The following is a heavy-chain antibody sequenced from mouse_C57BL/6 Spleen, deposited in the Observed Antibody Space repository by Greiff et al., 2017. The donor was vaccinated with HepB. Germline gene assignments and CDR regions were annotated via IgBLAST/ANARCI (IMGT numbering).Heavy chain of an antibody. J-gene: IGHJ4*01. CDR1: GFTFSSYA. D-gene: IGHD2-4*01. V-gene: IGHV5-9-1*02. Sequence: EVKLMESGEGLVKPGGSLKLSCAASGFTFSSYAMSWVRQTPEKRLEWVAYISSGGDYTYYADTVKGRFTISRDNARNTLYLQMRSLKSEDTAMYYCKRDRDYDYDGGYAMDYWGQGTSVTVSS. CDR2: ISSGGDYT. CDR3: KRDRDYDYDGGYAMDY.